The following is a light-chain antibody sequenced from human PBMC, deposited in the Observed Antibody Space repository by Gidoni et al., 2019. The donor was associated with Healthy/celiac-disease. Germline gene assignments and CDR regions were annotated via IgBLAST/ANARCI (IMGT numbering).Light chain of an antibody. CDR3: QQYGSSPT. Sequence: IVLTQSPGTLSLSPGERATLSCSASQSVSSSYLAWYQQKPGQAPRLLIYGASSRATGIPDRFSGSGSGTDFTLTISRLDPEDFAVYYCQQYGSSPTFGQGTKLEIK. J-gene: IGKJ2*01. CDR2: GAS. V-gene: IGKV3-20*01. CDR1: QSVSSSY.